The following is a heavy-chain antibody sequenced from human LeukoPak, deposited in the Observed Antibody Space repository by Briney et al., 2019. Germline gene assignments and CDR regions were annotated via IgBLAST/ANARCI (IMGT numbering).Heavy chain of an antibody. J-gene: IGHJ4*02. CDR1: GFTFSSYA. CDR3: AKEAPNSRIVGATHFDY. V-gene: IGHV3-23*01. Sequence: HSGRSLRLSCAASGFTFSSYAMSWVRQAPGKGLEWVSAISGSGGSTYYADSVKGRFTISRDNSKNTLYLQMNSLRAEDTAVYYCAKEAPNSRIVGATHFDYWGQGTLVTVSS. CDR2: ISGSGGST. D-gene: IGHD1-26*01.